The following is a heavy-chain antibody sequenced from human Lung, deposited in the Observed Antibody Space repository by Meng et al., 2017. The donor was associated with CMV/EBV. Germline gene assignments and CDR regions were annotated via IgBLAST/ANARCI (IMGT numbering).Heavy chain of an antibody. CDR1: GGSICSGDYY. J-gene: IGHJ4*02. CDR3: ARDRTTGRYFDY. D-gene: IGHD4-11*01. Sequence: VMSKESVPGLVTPSQSRPLHCTVSGGSICSGDYYGRWSRQPQGNGLKWIGYIYYSESTYYNPSLKSRVTISVDTSKIQFYLKLSTVTAAHTAVYYCARDRTTGRYFDYWGQGTLVTVSS. V-gene: IGHV4-30-4*01. CDR2: IYYSEST.